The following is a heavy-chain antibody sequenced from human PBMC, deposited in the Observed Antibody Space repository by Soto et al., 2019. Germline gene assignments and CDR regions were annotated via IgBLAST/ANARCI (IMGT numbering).Heavy chain of an antibody. CDR1: GFTFSSYA. D-gene: IGHD6-19*01. CDR2: ISGSGGST. CDR3: AKDGRKAVAGTVDY. V-gene: IGHV3-23*01. Sequence: AGSLRLSCAASGFTFSSYAMSWVRQAPGKGLEWVSAISGSGGSTYYADSVKGRFTISRDNSKNTLYLQMNSLRAEDTAVYYCAKDGRKAVAGTVDYWGQGTLVTVSS. J-gene: IGHJ4*02.